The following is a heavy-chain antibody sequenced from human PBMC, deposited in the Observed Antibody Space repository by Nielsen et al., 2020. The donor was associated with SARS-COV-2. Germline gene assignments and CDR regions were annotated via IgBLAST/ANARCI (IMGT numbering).Heavy chain of an antibody. D-gene: IGHD5-12*01. CDR1: GFTFSSYG. V-gene: IGHV3-7*03. Sequence: GESLKISRAASGFTFSSYGMHWVRQAPGKGLKWVATIKQDGSEKYYADSVKGRFTISRDNAKNSLYLQMNSLRAEDTALYYCAKLSGYDSVDYWGQGTLVTVSS. CDR2: IKQDGSEK. J-gene: IGHJ4*02. CDR3: AKLSGYDSVDY.